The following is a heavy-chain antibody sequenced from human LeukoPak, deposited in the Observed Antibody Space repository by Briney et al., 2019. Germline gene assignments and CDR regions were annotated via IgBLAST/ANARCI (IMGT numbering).Heavy chain of an antibody. CDR2: ISSSSSYI. V-gene: IGHV3-21*01. J-gene: IGHJ4*02. CDR3: ARDLSVGAKPDLGFDY. D-gene: IGHD1-26*01. Sequence: GGSLRLSCAASGFTFSSYNMNWVRQAPGKGLGWVSSISSSSSYIYYADSVKGRFTISRDNAKNSLYLQMISLRAEDTAVYYCARDLSVGAKPDLGFDYWGQGTLVTVSS. CDR1: GFTFSSYN.